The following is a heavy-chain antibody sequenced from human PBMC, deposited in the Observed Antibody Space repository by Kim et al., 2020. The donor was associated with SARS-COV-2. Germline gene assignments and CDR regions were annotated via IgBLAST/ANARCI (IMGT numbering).Heavy chain of an antibody. J-gene: IGHJ4*02. CDR2: IYHSGST. D-gene: IGHD5-12*01. CDR1: GGSISSSNW. V-gene: IGHV4-4*02. Sequence: SETLSLTCAVSGGSISSSNWWSWVRQPPGKGLEWIGEIYHSGSTNYNPSLKSRVTISVDKSKNQFSLKLSSVTAADTAVYYCARGLVGYSCYDYYFDYWGQGTLVTVSS. CDR3: ARGLVGYSCYDYYFDY.